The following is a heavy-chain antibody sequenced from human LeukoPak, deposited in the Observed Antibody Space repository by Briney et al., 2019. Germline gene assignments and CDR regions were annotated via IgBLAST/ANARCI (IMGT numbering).Heavy chain of an antibody. Sequence: GGSLRLSCAASGFIFSSYSINWVRQAPGKGLEWVSSISSSSSYIYYADSVKGRFTISRDNAKNSLYLQTNSLRAEDTAVYYCAREYYYDSRAPGAFDIWGQGTMVTVSS. CDR3: AREYYYDSRAPGAFDI. V-gene: IGHV3-21*01. J-gene: IGHJ3*02. D-gene: IGHD3-22*01. CDR2: ISSSSSYI. CDR1: GFIFSSYS.